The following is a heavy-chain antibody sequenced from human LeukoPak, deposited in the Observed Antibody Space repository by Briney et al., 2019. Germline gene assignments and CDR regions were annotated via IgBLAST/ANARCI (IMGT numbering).Heavy chain of an antibody. J-gene: IGHJ4*02. CDR3: AQPGCSFTNCYINY. CDR2: ISWNSGNI. CDR1: GFTFGDYA. Sequence: GGSLRLSCAASGFTFGDYAMHWVRQVPGRGLEWVSGISWNSGNIVYGDSVKGRFTISRDNAKNSLHLQMNSLRPEDTALYYCAQPGCSFTNCYINYWGQGTLVTVSS. D-gene: IGHD2-2*02. V-gene: IGHV3-9*01.